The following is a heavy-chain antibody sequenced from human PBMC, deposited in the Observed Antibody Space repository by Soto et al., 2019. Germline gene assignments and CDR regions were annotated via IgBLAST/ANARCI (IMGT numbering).Heavy chain of an antibody. CDR2: ISWNSGSI. CDR3: AKDMISGDVVVPAATYYYNMDA. J-gene: IGHJ6*03. V-gene: IGHV3-9*01. CDR1: GFTFDDYA. D-gene: IGHD2-2*01. Sequence: EVQLVESGGGLVQPGRSLRLSCAASGFTFDDYAMHWVRQAPGKGLEWVSGISWNSGSIGYADSVKGRFTISRDNAKNSLYLQMNSLRAEDTALYYCAKDMISGDVVVPAATYYYNMDAWGKGTTVTVSS.